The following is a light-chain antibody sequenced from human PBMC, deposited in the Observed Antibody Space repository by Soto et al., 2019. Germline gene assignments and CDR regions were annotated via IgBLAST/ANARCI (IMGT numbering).Light chain of an antibody. V-gene: IGKV3-15*01. Sequence: EIVMTQSPVTLSVSPGERATLSCRASQSVSSKLAWYQQKPGQAPRLLIYGASTRATGIPARFSGSGSGTEFTLRISSLQSEDFAVYYCQQYKNWPQTFGQGTKREIK. J-gene: IGKJ2*01. CDR3: QQYKNWPQT. CDR2: GAS. CDR1: QSVSSK.